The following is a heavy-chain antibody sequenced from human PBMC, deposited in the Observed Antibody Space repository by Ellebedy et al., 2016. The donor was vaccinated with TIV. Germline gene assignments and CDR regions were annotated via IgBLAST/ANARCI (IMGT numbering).Heavy chain of an antibody. CDR3: ARVSVDVVIGYHYFYMDI. D-gene: IGHD6-6*01. Sequence: ASVKVSCXASGYTFTSFGLSWVRQAPGQGLEWMGWISAYNGDINYAQNFQGRVAMTTDTATSTVYVDLRSLRSDDTAVYYRARVSVDVVIGYHYFYMDIWGKGTTVTVSS. CDR1: GYTFTSFG. CDR2: ISAYNGDI. V-gene: IGHV1-18*01. J-gene: IGHJ6*03.